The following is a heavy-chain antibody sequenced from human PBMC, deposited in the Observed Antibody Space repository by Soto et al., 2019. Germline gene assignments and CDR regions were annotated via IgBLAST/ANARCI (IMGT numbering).Heavy chain of an antibody. CDR2: ISAYNGNT. Sequence: QVQLVQSGAEVKKPGASVKVSCKASGYTFTSYGISWVRQAPGQGLEWMGWISAYNGNTNYAQKLQGRVTMTTDTSTSTAYMELRSLRADDTAVYYCARDAGVAVAGRPVWYFDLWGRGTLVTVSS. V-gene: IGHV1-18*01. CDR3: ARDAGVAVAGRPVWYFDL. J-gene: IGHJ2*01. D-gene: IGHD6-19*01. CDR1: GYTFTSYG.